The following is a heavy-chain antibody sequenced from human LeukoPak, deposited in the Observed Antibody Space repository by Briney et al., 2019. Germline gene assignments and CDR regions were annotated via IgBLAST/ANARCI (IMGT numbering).Heavy chain of an antibody. Sequence: PGRSLRLSCVTTGFTFSKYGMHWVRQAPGKGLEWVANIKQDGSEKYYVDSVKGRFTISRDNAKNSLYLQMNSLRAEDTAVYYCARDPLSSSWATVYFDYWGQGTLVTVSS. CDR1: GFTFSKYG. J-gene: IGHJ4*02. CDR3: ARDPLSSSWATVYFDY. CDR2: IKQDGSEK. D-gene: IGHD6-13*01. V-gene: IGHV3-7*01.